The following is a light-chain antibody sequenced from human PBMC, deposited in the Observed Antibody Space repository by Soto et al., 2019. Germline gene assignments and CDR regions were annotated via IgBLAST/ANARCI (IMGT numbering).Light chain of an antibody. CDR2: GAS. CDR3: HHYKNFPPYT. V-gene: IGKV3D-15*01. J-gene: IGKJ2*01. CDR1: QTIGSD. Sequence: DIVMTQSPATLSVSPGETATLSCRASQTIGSDLAWYQQKPGQTPRLLIFGASHRATGIPARFSGSGSGTDFPRTISSLQSEEFAVYYCHHYKNFPPYTFGQGTQLESK.